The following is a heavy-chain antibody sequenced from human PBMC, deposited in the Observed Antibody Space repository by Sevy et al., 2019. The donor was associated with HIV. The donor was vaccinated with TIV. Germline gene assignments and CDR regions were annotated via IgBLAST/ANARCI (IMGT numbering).Heavy chain of an antibody. CDR1: GFTFSSYA. Sequence: GGSLRLSCAASGFTFSSYAMHWVRQAPGKGLEWVAVISYDGSNKYYADSVKGRFTISRENSKNTLYLQMNSLRAEDTAVYYCAREYCGGDCYPDYWGQGTLVTVSS. CDR2: ISYDGSNK. V-gene: IGHV3-30-3*01. J-gene: IGHJ4*02. CDR3: AREYCGGDCYPDY. D-gene: IGHD2-21*02.